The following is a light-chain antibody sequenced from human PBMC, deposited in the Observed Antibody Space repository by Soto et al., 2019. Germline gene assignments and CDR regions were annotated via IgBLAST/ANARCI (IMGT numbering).Light chain of an antibody. CDR2: VGTGGIVG. Sequence: QPVLTQPPSASASLGASVTLTCTLSSGYSNYKVDWYQQRPGKGPRFVMRVGTGGIVGSKGDGIPDRFSVLGSGLNRYLTIKNIQEEDESDYHCGADHRRGSNFVVVFGGGTKLTVL. CDR3: GADHRRGSNFVVV. J-gene: IGLJ2*01. V-gene: IGLV9-49*01. CDR1: SGYSNYK.